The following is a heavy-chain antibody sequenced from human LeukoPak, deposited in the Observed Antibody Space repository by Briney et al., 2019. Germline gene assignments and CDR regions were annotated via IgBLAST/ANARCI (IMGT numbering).Heavy chain of an antibody. CDR3: ARSGRGTYYYFDL. J-gene: IGHJ4*02. V-gene: IGHV1-24*01. D-gene: IGHD5-12*01. CDR1: GYTVTELS. Sequence: GASVKVSCKVSGYTVTELSMHWVRQAPGKGLEWMGSFDPEDGETIYAQKFQGRVSMTADTATSTAYMELRSLTSDDTAMYYCARSGRGTYYYFDLWGQGTLVTVSS. CDR2: FDPEDGET.